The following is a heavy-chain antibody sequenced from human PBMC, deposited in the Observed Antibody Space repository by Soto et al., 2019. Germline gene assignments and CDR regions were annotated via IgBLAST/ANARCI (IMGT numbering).Heavy chain of an antibody. CDR1: GGTFSSYT. CDR2: IIPILGIA. J-gene: IGHJ4*02. Sequence: GASVKVSCKASGGTFSSYTISWVRQAPGQGLEWMGRIIPILGIANYAQKFQGRVTITADKSTSTAYMELSSLRSEDTAVYYCATRKSPLDCSSTSCYENYWGQGTLVTVSS. CDR3: ATRKSPLDCSSTSCYENY. D-gene: IGHD2-2*01. V-gene: IGHV1-69*02.